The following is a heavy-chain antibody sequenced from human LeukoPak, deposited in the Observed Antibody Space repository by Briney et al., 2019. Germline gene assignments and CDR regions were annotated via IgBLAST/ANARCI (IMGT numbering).Heavy chain of an antibody. D-gene: IGHD6-6*01. V-gene: IGHV1-8*01. CDR3: ASARGSIAARRGNWFDP. Sequence: ASVKVSCKASGYTFTSYDINWVRQATGQGLEWMGWMNPNSGNTGYAQKFQGRVTMTRNTSISTAYMELSSLRSEDTAVYYCASARGSIAARRGNWFDPWGQGTLVTVSS. CDR2: MNPNSGNT. J-gene: IGHJ5*02. CDR1: GYTFTSYD.